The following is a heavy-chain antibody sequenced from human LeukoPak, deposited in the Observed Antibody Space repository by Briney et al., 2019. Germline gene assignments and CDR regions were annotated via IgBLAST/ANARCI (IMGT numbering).Heavy chain of an antibody. Sequence: GGSLRLSCAASGFTFSDHYMDWVRQAPGKGLGWVGRTGNKPNSYTTDYAASVKGRFTISRDNSKNTLYLQMDSLRAEDTAVYYCARDRAWNYFDYWGQGTLVTVSS. J-gene: IGHJ4*02. CDR1: GFTFSDHY. D-gene: IGHD3-3*01. V-gene: IGHV3-72*01. CDR2: TGNKPNSYTT. CDR3: ARDRAWNYFDY.